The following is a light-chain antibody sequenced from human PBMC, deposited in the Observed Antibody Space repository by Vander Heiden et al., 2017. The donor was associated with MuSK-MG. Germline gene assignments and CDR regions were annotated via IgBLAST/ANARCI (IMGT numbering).Light chain of an antibody. CDR2: ANT. Sequence: QSVLTQPPSVSGAPGQRVTISCTGSSSNMGADYDVHWYQHLPGTAPKLLIYANTNRPSGVPDRFSASKSGTSASLAITGLQAEDEADYYCQSYDSSLTGGVFGGGTKLTVL. J-gene: IGLJ2*01. CDR3: QSYDSSLTGGV. CDR1: SSNMGADYD. V-gene: IGLV1-40*01.